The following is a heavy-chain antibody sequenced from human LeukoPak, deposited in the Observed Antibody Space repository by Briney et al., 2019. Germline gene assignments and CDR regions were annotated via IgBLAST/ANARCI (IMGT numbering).Heavy chain of an antibody. CDR1: GFTVSGNY. V-gene: IGHV3-66*01. Sequence: GGSLRLSCAPSGFTVSGNYMTWVRQAPGKGLEWVSVIYTTGMTYYADSVRGRFTISRDKSKNALYLQMNSLRVEDAAVYYCASEASRSLRGHYYYGMDVWGQGTTVTVSS. CDR2: IYTTGMT. J-gene: IGHJ6*02. CDR3: ASEASRSLRGHYYYGMDV. D-gene: IGHD3-10*01.